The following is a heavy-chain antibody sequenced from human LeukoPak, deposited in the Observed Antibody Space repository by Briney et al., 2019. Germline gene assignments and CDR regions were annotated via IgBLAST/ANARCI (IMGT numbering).Heavy chain of an antibody. CDR2: INPNSGGT. CDR1: RYTFTGYY. CDR3: ARELTTVHAGAGY. D-gene: IGHD4-11*01. Sequence: ASVKVSCKASRYTFTGYYMHWVRQAPGQGLEWMGWINPNSGGTNYAQKFQGRVTMTRDTSISTAYMELSRLRSDDTAVYYCARELTTVHAGAGYWGQGTLVTVSS. J-gene: IGHJ4*02. V-gene: IGHV1-2*02.